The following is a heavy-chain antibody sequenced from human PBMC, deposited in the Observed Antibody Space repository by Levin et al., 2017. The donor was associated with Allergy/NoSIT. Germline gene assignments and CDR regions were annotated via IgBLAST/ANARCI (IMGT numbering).Heavy chain of an antibody. Sequence: GGSLRLSCTASGFTFSNFALTWVRQAPGKGLEWVSALTSSGGTTYYADSVKGRFTISRDNSKNTLYRQMNGLRVEDTAAYYWAKGAGIGDIGYYYYYGMDVWGQGTTVTVSS. J-gene: IGHJ6*02. CDR3: AKGAGIGDIGYYYYYGMDV. V-gene: IGHV3-23*01. CDR1: GFTFSNFA. CDR2: LTSSGGTT. D-gene: IGHD3-10*01.